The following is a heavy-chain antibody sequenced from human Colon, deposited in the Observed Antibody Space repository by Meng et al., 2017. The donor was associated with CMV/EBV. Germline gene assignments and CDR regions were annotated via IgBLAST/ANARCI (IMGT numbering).Heavy chain of an antibody. D-gene: IGHD3/OR15-3a*01. CDR2: VYYSGST. J-gene: IGHJ4*02. CDR3: AKSGGFLDWLFDFDY. Sequence: SQTLSLTCTVSGGSISSSNYYWGWIRQPPGKGLEWIGSVYYSGSTYYNPSVKSRVTISVDRSKNQFSLKLTSVTAADTAVYYCAKSGGFLDWLFDFDYWGQGRLVTVSS. V-gene: IGHV4-39*07. CDR1: GGSISSSNYY.